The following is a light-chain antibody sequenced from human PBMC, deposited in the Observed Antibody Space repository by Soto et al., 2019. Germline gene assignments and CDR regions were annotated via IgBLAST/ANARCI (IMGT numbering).Light chain of an antibody. CDR3: TSYTSSSTLYV. CDR1: SSDVGGYNY. V-gene: IGLV2-14*01. Sequence: QSVLTQPASVSGSSGQSITISCTGTSSDVGGYNYVSWYQQHPGKAPKLMIYDVRNRASGASNRFSGSKSGNTASLTISGLQAEDEADYYCTSYTSSSTLYVFGTGTKVTVL. CDR2: DVR. J-gene: IGLJ1*01.